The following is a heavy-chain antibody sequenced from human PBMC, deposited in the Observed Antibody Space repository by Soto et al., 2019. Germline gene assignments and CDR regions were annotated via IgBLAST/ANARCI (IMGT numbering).Heavy chain of an antibody. CDR2: IYSGGST. Sequence: EVQLVETGGGLIQPGGSLRLSCAASGFTVSSNYMSWVRQAPGKGLEWVSVIYSGGSTYYADSVKGRFTISRDNSKNTLYLQVNSLRAEDTAVYCCASLYGSGSYRPYYFDYWGQGTLVTVSS. CDR3: ASLYGSGSYRPYYFDY. V-gene: IGHV3-53*02. CDR1: GFTVSSNY. J-gene: IGHJ4*02. D-gene: IGHD3-10*01.